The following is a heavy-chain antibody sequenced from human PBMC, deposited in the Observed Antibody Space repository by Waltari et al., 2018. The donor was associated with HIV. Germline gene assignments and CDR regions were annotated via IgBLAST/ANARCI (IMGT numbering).Heavy chain of an antibody. Sequence: LSCAASGFTFNAYAMHWVRQAPGKGLEWVAVILFDGSNKYYAESVKGRFTISRDNSKNTLYLQMNSLRAEDTAVYYCARGERFLEWLPKGYWGQGTLVTVSS. CDR2: ILFDGSNK. D-gene: IGHD3-3*01. V-gene: IGHV3-30*01. CDR1: GFTFNAYA. J-gene: IGHJ4*02. CDR3: ARGERFLEWLPKGY.